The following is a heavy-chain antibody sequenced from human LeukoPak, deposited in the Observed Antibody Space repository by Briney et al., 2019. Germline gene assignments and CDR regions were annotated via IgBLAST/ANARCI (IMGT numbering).Heavy chain of an antibody. CDR3: AKDSPVLTY. Sequence: GGSLRLSCAASGFTVSSFGMSWVREAPGKGLEWVSAISGGAYSTYYADSVKGRFTISRDNSRNTLYLQKNSLRAEETAVYCCAKDSPVLTYWGQGTLVTVSS. J-gene: IGHJ4*02. CDR2: ISGGAYST. V-gene: IGHV3-23*01. CDR1: GFTVSSFG.